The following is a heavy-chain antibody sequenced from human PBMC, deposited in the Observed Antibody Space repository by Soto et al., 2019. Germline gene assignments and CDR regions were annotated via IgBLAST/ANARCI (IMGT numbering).Heavy chain of an antibody. CDR2: MQPSTGRT. Sequence: GASVKVSCKASGDSFTSLDINWVRQTAGQGLEWMGWMQPSTGRTGYAQKFQGRVTMTRDTAINKAYMELTTLTSDDKAFYYCARGVSAGFDYWAQGTLV. V-gene: IGHV1-8*01. D-gene: IGHD6-19*01. CDR1: GDSFTSLD. J-gene: IGHJ4*02. CDR3: ARGVSAGFDY.